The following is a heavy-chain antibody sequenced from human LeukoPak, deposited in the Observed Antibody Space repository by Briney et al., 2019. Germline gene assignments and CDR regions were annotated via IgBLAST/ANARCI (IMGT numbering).Heavy chain of an antibody. CDR3: AKDLTTVTTDYFDC. J-gene: IGHJ4*02. V-gene: IGHV3-43*02. CDR2: ISKDGGST. Sequence: GGSLRLSCAASGFTFDNYAMHWVRQLPGKGLEWVSLISKDGGSTYYADSVKGRFTISRDNSKNSLYLQMNSLRTEDTALCYCAKDLTTVTTDYFDCWGQGTLVTVSS. CDR1: GFTFDNYA. D-gene: IGHD4-17*01.